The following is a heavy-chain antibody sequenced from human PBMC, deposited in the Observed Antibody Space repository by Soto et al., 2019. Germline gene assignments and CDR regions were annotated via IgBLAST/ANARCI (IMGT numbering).Heavy chain of an antibody. D-gene: IGHD3-10*01. J-gene: IGHJ6*02. CDR3: ARFLGGAGSYYDGQNYNYYNGMDV. Sequence: QAQLVQSGAEVKKPGSSVKVSCKASRGPYNSFAISWVRQAPGQGLEWIGGIIPVFGTATYAQKFKGRVTITAEESTSTAYMELSSLTSEDTAVYYCARFLGGAGSYYDGQNYNYYNGMDVWGQGTTVTVSS. CDR2: IIPVFGTA. CDR1: RGPYNSFA. V-gene: IGHV1-69*01.